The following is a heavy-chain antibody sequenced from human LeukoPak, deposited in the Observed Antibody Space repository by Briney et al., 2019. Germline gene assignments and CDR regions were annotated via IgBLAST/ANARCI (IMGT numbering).Heavy chain of an antibody. CDR1: GFTFSSHA. J-gene: IGHJ4*02. Sequence: GGSLRLSCAASGFTFSSHAMSWVRQAPGKGLEWVSYISSSGSTIYYADSVKGRFTISRDNAKNSLYLQMNSLRAEDTAVYYCARGGLGYYFDYWGQGTLVTVSS. V-gene: IGHV3-48*03. CDR3: ARGGLGYYFDY. CDR2: ISSSGSTI. D-gene: IGHD3/OR15-3a*01.